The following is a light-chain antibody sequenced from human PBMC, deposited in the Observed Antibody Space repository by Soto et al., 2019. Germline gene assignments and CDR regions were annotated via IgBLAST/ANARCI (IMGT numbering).Light chain of an antibody. J-gene: IGKJ5*01. CDR2: SAS. Sequence: DIQMTQSPSSLSASVGDRVTITCRASQDISVYLAWYQQKPGKDAKLLIYSASTLQSGVPSRFSGSGSGTDFTLTISSLQPEDVATYFCQQFNSAPLTFGQGTRLEIK. CDR3: QQFNSAPLT. V-gene: IGKV1-27*01. CDR1: QDISVY.